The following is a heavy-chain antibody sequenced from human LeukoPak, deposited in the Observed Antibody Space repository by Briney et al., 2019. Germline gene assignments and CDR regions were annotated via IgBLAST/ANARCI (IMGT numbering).Heavy chain of an antibody. V-gene: IGHV3-20*03. J-gene: IGHJ5*02. CDR2: INWNGGQT. CDR1: GFTFDDYG. CDR3: ARDLAYGEPPFDP. D-gene: IGHD4-17*01. Sequence: GGSLTLSFAASGFTFDDYGMNWVRQVPGKGLDCVSGINWNGGQTGYLDSVKGRFTIYRDDAENSLYLQMNSLRAEDTALYYCARDLAYGEPPFDPWGQGTLVTVSS.